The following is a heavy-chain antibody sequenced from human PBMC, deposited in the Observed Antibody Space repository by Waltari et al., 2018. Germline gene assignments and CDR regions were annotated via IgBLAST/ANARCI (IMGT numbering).Heavy chain of an antibody. CDR1: GGTFSSYA. J-gene: IGHJ4*02. D-gene: IGHD3-10*01. V-gene: IGHV1-69*12. CDR2: RIPIFGTA. Sequence: QVHLVQSGAAVKKPGSPVYVSCTASGGTFSSYAISCVRQAPGQGLDWTGWRIPIFGTANYAKKYQGRVTITADESTSTAYMELSSLRSEDTAVYYCARANYYGSGPKSRFDYWGQGTLVTVSS. CDR3: ARANYYGSGPKSRFDY.